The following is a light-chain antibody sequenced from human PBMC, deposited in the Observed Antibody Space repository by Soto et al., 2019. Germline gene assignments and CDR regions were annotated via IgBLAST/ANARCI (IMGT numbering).Light chain of an antibody. J-gene: IGKJ4*01. V-gene: IGKV3-20*01. CDR3: QQANSFPLT. CDR1: QSINSNY. CDR2: SAF. Sequence: EIVCMRSPGTLSLSPGERATLSCRASQSINSNYFAWYQQKPGQAPRLLFYSAFNRATGIPDRFSGGGSGTDFTLTITRLETEDFATYYCQQANSFPLTFGGGTKVDIK.